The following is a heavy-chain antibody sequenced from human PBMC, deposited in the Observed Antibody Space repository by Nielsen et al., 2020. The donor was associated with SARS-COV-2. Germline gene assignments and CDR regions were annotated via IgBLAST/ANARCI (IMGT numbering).Heavy chain of an antibody. D-gene: IGHD2-21*01. V-gene: IGHV2-70*16. CDR3: ARSPYSDAFDI. CDR1: GGSISSYYW. CDR2: IDWDDDK. J-gene: IGHJ3*02. Sequence: TLSLTCTVSGGSISSYYWSWIRQPPGKALEWLARIDWDDDKFYSTSLKTRLTISKDTSKNQVVLTMTNMDPVDTATYYCARSPYSDAFDIWGQGTMVTVSS.